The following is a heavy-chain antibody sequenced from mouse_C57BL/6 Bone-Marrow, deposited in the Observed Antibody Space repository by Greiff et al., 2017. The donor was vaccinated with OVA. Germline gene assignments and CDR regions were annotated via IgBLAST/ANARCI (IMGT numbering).Heavy chain of an antibody. J-gene: IGHJ2*01. CDR3: ARESYGYFDY. V-gene: IGHV1-52*01. CDR2: IDPSDSET. D-gene: IGHD1-1*01. CDR1: GYTFTSYW. Sequence: QVQLKQPGAELVRPGSSVKLSCKASGYTFTSYWMHWVKQRPIQGLEWIGNIDPSDSETHYNQKFKDKATLTVDKSSSTAYMQLSSLTSEDSAVYYCARESYGYFDYWGQGTTLTVAS.